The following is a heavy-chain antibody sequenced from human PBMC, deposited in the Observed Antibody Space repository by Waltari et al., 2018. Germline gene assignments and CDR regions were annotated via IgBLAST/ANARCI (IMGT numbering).Heavy chain of an antibody. D-gene: IGHD3-22*01. J-gene: IGHJ4*02. CDR2: ISYDGSNK. V-gene: IGHV3-30-3*01. CDR1: GFTFSSYA. CDR3: ARARRAHYYDSSGSLFDY. Sequence: QVQLVESGGGVVQPGRSLRLSCAASGFTFSSYAMHWVRQAPGKGLEWVAVISYDGSNKYYADSVKGRFTISRDNSKNTLYLQMNSLRAEDTAVYYCARARRAHYYDSSGSLFDYWGQGTLVTVSS.